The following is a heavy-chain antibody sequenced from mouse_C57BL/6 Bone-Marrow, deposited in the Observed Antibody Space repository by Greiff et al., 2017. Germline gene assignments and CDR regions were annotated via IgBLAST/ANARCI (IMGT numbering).Heavy chain of an antibody. D-gene: IGHD1-1*01. CDR1: GYTFTTYP. Sequence: VQLQQSGAELVKPGASVKMSCKASGYTFTTYPIEWMKQNHGQSLEWIGNFHPYNGDTKYNQKFKDKATLTAEKSSSTVYLELSRITSDDSAVYCCARGSNNGGYYFDYWGQGTTLTVSS. J-gene: IGHJ2*01. V-gene: IGHV1-47*01. CDR3: ARGSNNGGYYFDY. CDR2: FHPYNGDT.